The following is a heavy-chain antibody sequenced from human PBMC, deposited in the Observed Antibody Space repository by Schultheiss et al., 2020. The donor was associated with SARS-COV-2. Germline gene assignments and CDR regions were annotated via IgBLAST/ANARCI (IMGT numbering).Heavy chain of an antibody. CDR1: GFSLSTSGVG. V-gene: IGHV2-5*02. CDR2: IYWDDDK. CDR3: ARTEYSSSWYWSWFDP. J-gene: IGHJ5*02. Sequence: SGPTLVKPTQTLTLTCTFSGFSLSTSGVGVGWIRQPPGKALEWLALIYWDDDKRYSPSLNSRLTITKDTSKNQVVLTMTNMDPVDTATYYCARTEYSSSWYWSWFDPWGQGTLVTVSS. D-gene: IGHD6-13*01.